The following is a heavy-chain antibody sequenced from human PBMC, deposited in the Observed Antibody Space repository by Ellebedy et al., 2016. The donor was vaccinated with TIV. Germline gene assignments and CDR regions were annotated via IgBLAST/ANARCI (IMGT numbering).Heavy chain of an antibody. CDR3: ARDPVGVGPAFDV. V-gene: IGHV3-23*01. CDR2: ITESGGNT. J-gene: IGHJ3*01. CDR1: GLPFSIHA. Sequence: GESLKISCAASGLPFSIHAMSWVRKASGRGLEWVSSITESGGNTYYADSVKGRFTISRDNSKDTLFLQMNSLRAEDTTIYFCARDPVGVGPAFDVWGQGTMVTVSS. D-gene: IGHD4-23*01.